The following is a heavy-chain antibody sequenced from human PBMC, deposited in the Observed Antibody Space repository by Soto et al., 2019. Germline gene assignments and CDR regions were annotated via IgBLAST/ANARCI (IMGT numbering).Heavy chain of an antibody. CDR3: ARDLEAVPSAFDY. CDR2: AYYTGTT. Sequence: SETLSLTCTVSGGSISSYFYIWVRQPPGKGLEWIGSAYYTGTTDYNPSLKSRVTISVDTSKTQFSLNLRSVTAADTAVYYCARDLEAVPSAFDYWGRGTLVTVSS. CDR1: GGSISSYF. D-gene: IGHD6-13*01. V-gene: IGHV4-59*01. J-gene: IGHJ4*02.